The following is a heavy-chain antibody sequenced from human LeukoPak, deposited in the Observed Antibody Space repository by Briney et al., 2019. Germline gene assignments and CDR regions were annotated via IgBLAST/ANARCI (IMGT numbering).Heavy chain of an antibody. V-gene: IGHV4-39*07. D-gene: IGHD6-13*01. CDR2: IYYSGDT. CDR3: ARDRRYSSSWVFDY. CDR1: GGSITSSIYF. Sequence: PSETLSLTCTVSGGSITSSIYFWGWIRQPPGKGLEWIASIYYSGDTYYSPSLKSRVTISIDTSKSQFSLKLSSVTAADTAVYYCARDRRYSSSWVFDYWGQGTLVTVSS. J-gene: IGHJ4*02.